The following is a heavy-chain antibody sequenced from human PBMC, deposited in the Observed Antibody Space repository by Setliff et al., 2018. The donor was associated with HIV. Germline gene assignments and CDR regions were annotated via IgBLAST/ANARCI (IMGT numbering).Heavy chain of an antibody. CDR2: INHSGST. V-gene: IGHV4-34*01. J-gene: IGHJ4*02. CDR3: ASGPIAAAGTRAPLDY. CDR1: GGSFSGYY. D-gene: IGHD6-13*01. Sequence: LSLTCAVYGGSFSGYYWSWIRQPPGKGLEWIGEINHSGSTNYNPSLKSRVTISVDTSKNQFSLKLSSVTAADTAVYYCASGPIAAAGTRAPLDYWGQGTLVTVSS.